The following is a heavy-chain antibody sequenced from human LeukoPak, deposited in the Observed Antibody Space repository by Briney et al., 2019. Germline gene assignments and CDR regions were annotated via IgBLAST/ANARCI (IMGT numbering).Heavy chain of an antibody. Sequence: SQTLSLTCAISGDSVSSNSAAWNWLRQSPSRGLEWLGRTYYRSKWYNDYAVSVKSRITINPDTSKNQFSLQLNSVTPEDTAVYYCARDPYSSGWYGGEYFQHWGQGTLVTVSS. J-gene: IGHJ1*01. CDR2: TYYRSKWYN. CDR3: ARDPYSSGWYGGEYFQH. D-gene: IGHD6-19*01. V-gene: IGHV6-1*01. CDR1: GDSVSSNSAA.